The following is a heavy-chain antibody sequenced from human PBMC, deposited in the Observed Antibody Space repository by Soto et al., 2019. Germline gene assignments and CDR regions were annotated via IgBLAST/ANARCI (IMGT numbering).Heavy chain of an antibody. Sequence: SETLSLTCTVSGGSISSYYWSWIRQPPGKGLEWIGYIYYSGSTNYNPSLKSRVTISVDTSKNQFSLKLSSVTAADTAVYYCARSETKYNWFDPWGQGTLVTVLL. CDR1: GGSISSYY. V-gene: IGHV4-59*01. CDR3: ARSETKYNWFDP. CDR2: IYYSGST. J-gene: IGHJ5*02.